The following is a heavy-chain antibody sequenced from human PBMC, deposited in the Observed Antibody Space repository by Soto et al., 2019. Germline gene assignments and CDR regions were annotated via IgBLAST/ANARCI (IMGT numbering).Heavy chain of an antibody. Sequence: GGSLRLSCAASGFTFSSYAMSWVRQAPGKGLEWVAVISYDGSNKYYADSVKGRFTISRDNSKNTLYLQMNSLRAEDTAVYYCAKSGVGFGVVISWGNWFDPWGQGTLVTVSS. V-gene: IGHV3-30*18. CDR3: AKSGVGFGVVISWGNWFDP. CDR2: ISYDGSNK. J-gene: IGHJ5*02. CDR1: GFTFSSYA. D-gene: IGHD3-3*01.